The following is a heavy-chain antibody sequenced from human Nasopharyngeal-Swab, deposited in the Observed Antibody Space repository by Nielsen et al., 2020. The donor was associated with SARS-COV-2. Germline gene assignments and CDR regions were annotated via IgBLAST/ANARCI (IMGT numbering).Heavy chain of an antibody. CDR3: AREEAWSKTFDR. CDR2: INTDARDT. V-gene: IGHV3-74*01. J-gene: IGHJ5*02. CDR1: GITLSNSW. Sequence: GESLKISCVASGITLSNSWMHWVRQGPGKGLVWVSRINTDARDTTYADSVKGRFTISRDNAKNTLYLQMDSLRVEDTAVYYCAREEAWSKTFDRWGQGTLVTAAS. D-gene: IGHD2-15*01.